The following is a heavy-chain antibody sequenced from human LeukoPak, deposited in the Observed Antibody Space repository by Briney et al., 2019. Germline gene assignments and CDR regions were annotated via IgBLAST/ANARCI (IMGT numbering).Heavy chain of an antibody. Sequence: SETLSLTCAVYGGSFSGYYWSWIRQPPGKGLEWIGEINHSGSTNYNPSLKSRVTISVDTSKNQFSLQLSSVTAADTAVYYCARGRYYYGSGSYYNVGWFDPWGQGTLVTVSS. V-gene: IGHV4-34*01. CDR3: ARGRYYYGSGSYYNVGWFDP. D-gene: IGHD3-10*01. CDR2: INHSGST. J-gene: IGHJ5*02. CDR1: GGSFSGYY.